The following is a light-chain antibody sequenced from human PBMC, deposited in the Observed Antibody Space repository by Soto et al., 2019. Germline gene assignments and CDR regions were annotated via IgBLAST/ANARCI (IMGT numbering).Light chain of an antibody. V-gene: IGLV2-23*02. Sequence: QSVLTQPASVSESPGQSITISCTGTSSDVGRYNLVSWYQQHPGKAPKLMIYEVSKRPSGVSNRFSGSKSGNTASLTISGLQAEDEADYYCCSYAGSTTFVVFGGGTKLTVL. J-gene: IGLJ2*01. CDR3: CSYAGSTTFVV. CDR1: SSDVGRYNL. CDR2: EVS.